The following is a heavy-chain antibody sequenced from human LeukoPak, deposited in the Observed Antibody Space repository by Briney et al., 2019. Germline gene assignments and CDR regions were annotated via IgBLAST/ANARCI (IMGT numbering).Heavy chain of an antibody. CDR1: GFTFSSYE. Sequence: GGSLRLSCAASGFTFSSYEMNWVRQAPGKGLEWVAYISRSGTTKYYADSVKGRFTISRDNAKNSLYLQMNSLRVEDTAVYYCARYHVNHDSTWGQGTMVTVSS. CDR3: ARYHVNHDST. V-gene: IGHV3-48*03. CDR2: ISRSGTTK. D-gene: IGHD4-11*01. J-gene: IGHJ3*01.